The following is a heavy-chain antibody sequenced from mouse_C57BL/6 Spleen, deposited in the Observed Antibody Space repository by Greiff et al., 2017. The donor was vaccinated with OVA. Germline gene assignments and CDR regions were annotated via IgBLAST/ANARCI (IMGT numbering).Heavy chain of an antibody. CDR2: IDPSDSYT. CDR1: GYTFTSYW. J-gene: IGHJ2*01. Sequence: VQLQQPGAELVKPGASVKLSCKASGYTFTSYWMQWVKQRPGQGLEWIGEIDPSDSYTNYNQKFKGKATLTVDTSSSTAYMQLSSLTSEDSAVYYCARHLYGNYFDYWGQGTTLTVSS. D-gene: IGHD2-1*01. CDR3: ARHLYGNYFDY. V-gene: IGHV1-50*01.